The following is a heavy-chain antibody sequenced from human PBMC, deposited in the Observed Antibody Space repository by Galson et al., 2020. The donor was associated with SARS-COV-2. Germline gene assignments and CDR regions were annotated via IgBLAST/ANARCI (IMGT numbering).Heavy chain of an antibody. CDR2: INAGNGNT. D-gene: IGHD1-7*01. V-gene: IGHV1-3*01. J-gene: IGHJ5*02. Sequence: ASVKVSCKASGYTFTSYAMHWVRQAPGQRLEWMGWINAGNGNTKYSQKFQGRVTITRDTSASTAYMELSSLRSEDTAVYYCARGGLELYWFDPWGQGTLVTVSS. CDR3: ARGGLELYWFDP. CDR1: GYTFTSYA.